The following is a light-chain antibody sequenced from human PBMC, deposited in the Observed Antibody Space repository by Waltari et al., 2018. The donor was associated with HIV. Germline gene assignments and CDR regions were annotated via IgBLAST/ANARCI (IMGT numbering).Light chain of an antibody. Sequence: EIVMTQSPATLSVSPGERVILSCRASQSVSNKLAWYQQKPGQAPRLLIYGASTRATGVPARFSGSGSGTEFTLTISSLQSEDVAVYYCQQYHQWPPRLPFGPGTKVEIK. CDR1: QSVSNK. CDR3: QQYHQWPPRLP. J-gene: IGKJ3*01. CDR2: GAS. V-gene: IGKV3-15*01.